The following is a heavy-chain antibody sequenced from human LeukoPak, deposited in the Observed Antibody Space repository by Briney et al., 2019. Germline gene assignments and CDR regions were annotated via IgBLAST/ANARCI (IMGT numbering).Heavy chain of an antibody. CDR1: GFTFSSCA. CDR3: ARGSAYYYDSSGYYAIDY. CDR2: ISYDGSNK. Sequence: GGSLRLSCAASGFTFSSCAMHWVRQAPGKGLEWVAVISYDGSNKYYADSVKGRFTISRDNSKNTLYLQMNSLRAEDTAVYYCARGSAYYYDSSGYYAIDYWGQGTLVTVSS. V-gene: IGHV3-30*04. J-gene: IGHJ4*02. D-gene: IGHD3-22*01.